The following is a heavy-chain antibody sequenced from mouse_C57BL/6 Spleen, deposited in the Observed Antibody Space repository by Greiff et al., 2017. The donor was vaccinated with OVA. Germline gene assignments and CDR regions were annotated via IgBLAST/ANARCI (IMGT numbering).Heavy chain of an antibody. CDR3: ARRGDYGFAY. V-gene: IGHV5-4*03. CDR2: ISDGGSYT. Sequence: EVKLMESGGGLVKPGGSLKLSCAASGFTFSSYAMSWVRQTPEKRLEWVATISDGGSYTYYPDNVKGRFTISRDNAKNNLYLQMSHLKSEDTAMYYCARRGDYGFAYWGQGTLVTVSA. D-gene: IGHD2-4*01. CDR1: GFTFSSYA. J-gene: IGHJ3*01.